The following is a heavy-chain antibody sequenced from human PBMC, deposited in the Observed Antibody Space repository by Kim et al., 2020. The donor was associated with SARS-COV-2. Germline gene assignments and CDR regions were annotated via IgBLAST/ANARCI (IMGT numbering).Heavy chain of an antibody. Sequence: THYTPSHKSRVTLSVDTSKNQFSLKLSSVTAADTAVYYCARGIAAAGYGGWGQGTLVTVSS. V-gene: IGHV4-39*01. CDR3: ARGIAAAGYGG. CDR2: T. D-gene: IGHD6-13*01. J-gene: IGHJ4*02.